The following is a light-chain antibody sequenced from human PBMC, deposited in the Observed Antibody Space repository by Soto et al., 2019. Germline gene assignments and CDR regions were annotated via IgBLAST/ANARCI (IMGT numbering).Light chain of an antibody. CDR1: SSDVGGYDY. Sequence: QSALTQPASVSESPGQSVTISCTGTSSDVGGYDYVSWYQQHPGKAPQLLIYDVSIRPSGVSDRFSGSKSGKTASLTISGLQAEDEADYYCNSYTSSSTVAFGGGTKVTVL. CDR2: DVS. CDR3: NSYTSSSTVA. V-gene: IGLV2-14*01. J-gene: IGLJ2*01.